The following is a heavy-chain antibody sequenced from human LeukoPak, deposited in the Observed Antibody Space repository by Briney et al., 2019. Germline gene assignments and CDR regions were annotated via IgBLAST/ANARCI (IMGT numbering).Heavy chain of an antibody. CDR2: IYTSGST. CDR1: GGSISSYY. D-gene: IGHD6-13*01. J-gene: IGHJ6*02. V-gene: IGHV4-4*07. Sequence: SGTLSLTCTVSGGSISSYYWTWIRQPAGKGLEWIGRIYTSGSTNYNPSLKSRVTMSVDTSNNQFSLNLSSVTAADTAVYYCVRQIIAAGKNYYGMDVWGQGTTVTVSS. CDR3: VRQIIAAGKNYYGMDV.